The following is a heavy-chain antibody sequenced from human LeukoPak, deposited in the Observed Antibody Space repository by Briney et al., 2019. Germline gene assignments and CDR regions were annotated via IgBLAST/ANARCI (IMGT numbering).Heavy chain of an antibody. Sequence: GSLRLAWAAAGLSLGSYNMNWVRQAPGRGRGWVGEISFDGTTYYNPSFMGRVTISLDTSTKQVSLRLTSVTAADTAIYYCARDASAPRLYFGSDVWGQGTTVTVSS. CDR2: ISFDGTT. CDR1: GLSLGSYN. D-gene: IGHD6-25*01. V-gene: IGHV4-59*12. J-gene: IGHJ6*02. CDR3: ARDASAPRLYFGSDV.